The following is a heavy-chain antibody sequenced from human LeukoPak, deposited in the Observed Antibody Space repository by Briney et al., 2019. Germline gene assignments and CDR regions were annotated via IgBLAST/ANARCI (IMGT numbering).Heavy chain of an antibody. CDR2: IYYSGST. J-gene: IGHJ4*02. CDR1: GGSISSYY. Sequence: SETLSLTCTVSGGSISSYYWSWIRQPPGKGLERIGYIYYSGSTNYNPSLKSRVTISVDTSKNQFSLKLSSVTAADTAVYYCARGQYSSSSGYFDYWGQGTLVTVSS. D-gene: IGHD6-6*01. CDR3: ARGQYSSSSGYFDY. V-gene: IGHV4-59*01.